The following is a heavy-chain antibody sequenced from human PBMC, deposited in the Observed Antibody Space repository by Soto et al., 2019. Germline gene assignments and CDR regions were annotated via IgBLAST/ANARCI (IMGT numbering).Heavy chain of an antibody. Sequence: EVQLVESGGGLVKPGGSLRLSCAASGFTFSDAWMTWVRQAPGKGLEWVGRIISKTDGGTTAYAAPVKGRFSISRDDSKNMLYLQMNSLKIEAAGVYYCTTDYYFGAGTGDYWGQGTLVTVSS. CDR2: IISKTDGGTT. CDR1: GFTFSDAW. V-gene: IGHV3-15*01. D-gene: IGHD3-10*01. J-gene: IGHJ4*02. CDR3: TTDYYFGAGTGDY.